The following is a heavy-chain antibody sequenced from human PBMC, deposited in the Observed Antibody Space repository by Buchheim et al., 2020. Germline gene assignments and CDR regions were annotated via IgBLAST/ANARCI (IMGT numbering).Heavy chain of an antibody. CDR3: ARDSSSWYRYFDY. CDR2: IYYSGST. V-gene: IGHV4-39*02. Sequence: QLQLQESGPGLVKPSETLSLTCTVSGGSISSSSYYWGWIRQPPGKGLEWIGSIYYSGSTYYNPSLKSRVTISVDTSKNQFSLKLGSVTAADTAVYYCARDSSSWYRYFDYWGQGTL. J-gene: IGHJ4*02. D-gene: IGHD6-13*01. CDR1: GGSISSSSYY.